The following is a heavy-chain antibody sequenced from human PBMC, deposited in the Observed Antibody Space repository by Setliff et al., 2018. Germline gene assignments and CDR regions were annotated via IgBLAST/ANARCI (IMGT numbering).Heavy chain of an antibody. V-gene: IGHV3-23*03. J-gene: IGHJ5*01. CDR2: MYGGGGNGGRNT. CDR3: AKDRVPDGIWDFDS. Sequence: PGASLKISCVGSGFSFSTYSMAWVRQAPGKGLQWVSGMYGGGGNGGRNTFYADSVKGRFTISRDNSKNTLYLQMNSLRAEDTALYHCAKDRVPDGIWDFDSWGPGSLVTVSS. D-gene: IGHD1-20*01. CDR1: GFSFSTYS.